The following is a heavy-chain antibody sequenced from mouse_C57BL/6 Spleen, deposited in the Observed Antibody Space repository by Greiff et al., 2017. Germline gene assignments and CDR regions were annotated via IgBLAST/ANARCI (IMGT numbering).Heavy chain of an antibody. D-gene: IGHD2-3*01. CDR2: INPGSGGT. CDR1: GYAFTNYL. J-gene: IGHJ4*01. V-gene: IGHV1-54*01. Sequence: QVQLQQSGAELVRPGTSVKVSCKASGYAFTNYLIEWVKQRPGQGLEWIGVINPGSGGTNYNEKFKGKATLTADKSSSTAYMQLSSLTSEDSAVYFCARWLLQAMDYWGQGTSVTVSS. CDR3: ARWLLQAMDY.